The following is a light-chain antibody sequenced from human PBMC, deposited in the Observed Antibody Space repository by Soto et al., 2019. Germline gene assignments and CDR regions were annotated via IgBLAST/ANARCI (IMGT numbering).Light chain of an antibody. CDR3: QQPISFPIT. V-gene: IGKV1-12*01. CDR1: RSISDW. Sequence: DIQMAQSPSSLSPSVGDRVTITFRASRSISDWLAWYQQKPGKAPKLLISAASSLQSGVPSRFSGSGSGTDFTLTIRSLQPEDFATYYCQQPISFPITFGQGTRLEIK. J-gene: IGKJ5*01. CDR2: AAS.